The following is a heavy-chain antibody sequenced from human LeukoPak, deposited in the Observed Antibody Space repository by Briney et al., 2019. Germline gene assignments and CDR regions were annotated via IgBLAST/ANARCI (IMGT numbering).Heavy chain of an antibody. D-gene: IGHD1-14*01. Sequence: SETLSLTCAVYGGSSSGYYWSWIRQPPGKGLEWIGEINHSGSTNYNPSLKSRVTISVDTSKNQFSLKLSSVTAADTAVYYCARGRKPIFDYWGRGTLVTVSS. J-gene: IGHJ4*02. CDR1: GGSSSGYY. CDR2: INHSGST. CDR3: ARGRKPIFDY. V-gene: IGHV4-34*01.